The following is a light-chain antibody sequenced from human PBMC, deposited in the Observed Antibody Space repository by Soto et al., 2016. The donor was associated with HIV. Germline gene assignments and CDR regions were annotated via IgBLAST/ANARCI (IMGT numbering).Light chain of an antibody. CDR1: KLGDKY. Sequence: SYDLTQAPSVSVSPGQTASITCSGDKLGDKYVCWYQQKPGQSPVLVIYQDNKRPSGIPERFSGSNSGNTATLTISETQAIDEAEYYCQAWDSTIGGVFGTGTKVTVL. V-gene: IGLV3-1*01. CDR2: QDN. J-gene: IGLJ1*01. CDR3: QAWDSTIGGV.